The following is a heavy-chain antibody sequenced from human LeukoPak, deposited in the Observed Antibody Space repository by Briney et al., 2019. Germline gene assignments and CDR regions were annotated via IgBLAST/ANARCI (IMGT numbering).Heavy chain of an antibody. CDR1: GFTVSSNY. J-gene: IGHJ4*02. CDR2: IYSGGST. V-gene: IGHV3-53*01. CDR3: ARDRYCSGGSCYPPGD. Sequence: GGSLRLSCAASGFTVSSNYMSWVRQAPGKGLEWVSVIYSGGSTYYADSVPGRFTISRDNSKNTLYLQMNSLRAEDTAVYYCARDRYCSGGSCYPPGDWGQGTLVTVSS. D-gene: IGHD2-15*01.